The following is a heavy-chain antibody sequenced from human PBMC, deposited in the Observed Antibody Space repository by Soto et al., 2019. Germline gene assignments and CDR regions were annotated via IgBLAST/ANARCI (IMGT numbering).Heavy chain of an antibody. CDR1: GYTLTELS. V-gene: IGHV1-24*01. Sequence: ASVKVSCKVSGYTLTELSMHWVRQAPGKGLEWMGGFDPEDGETIYAQKFQGRVTMTEDTSTDTAYMELSSLRSEDTAVYYFATEALWYSSGWPDYWGQGTLVTVSS. CDR2: FDPEDGET. CDR3: ATEALWYSSGWPDY. D-gene: IGHD6-19*01. J-gene: IGHJ4*02.